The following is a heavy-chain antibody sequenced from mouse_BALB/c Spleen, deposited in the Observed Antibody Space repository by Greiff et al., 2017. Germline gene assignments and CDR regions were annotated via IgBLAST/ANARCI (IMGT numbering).Heavy chain of an antibody. V-gene: IGHV1-82*01. CDR2: IYPGDGDT. CDR3: ARSGGY. J-gene: IGHJ2*01. Sequence: QVQLQQSGPELVKPGASVKISCKASGYAFSSSWMNWVKQRPGQGLEWIGRIYPGDGDTNYNGKFKGKATLTADKSSSTAYMQLSSLTSVDSAVYFCARSGGYWGQGTTLTVSS. CDR1: GYAFSSSW. D-gene: IGHD3-1*01.